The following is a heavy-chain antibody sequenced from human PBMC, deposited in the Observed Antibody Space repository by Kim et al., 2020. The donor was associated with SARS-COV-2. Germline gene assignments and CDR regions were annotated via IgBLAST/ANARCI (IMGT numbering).Heavy chain of an antibody. V-gene: IGHV3-48*02. J-gene: IGHJ3*02. CDR3: VRDRMWGSFDI. D-gene: IGHD1-26*01. CDR2: ITKSSTTI. Sequence: GGSLRLSCATSGFTFSAYDMNWVRRAPGKGLEWLSFITKSSTTIYYANSVKGRFTISSDNAKNSLYLQMNSLRDEDSVLYYCVRDRMWGSFDIWGQGTMGTISS. CDR1: GFTFSAYD.